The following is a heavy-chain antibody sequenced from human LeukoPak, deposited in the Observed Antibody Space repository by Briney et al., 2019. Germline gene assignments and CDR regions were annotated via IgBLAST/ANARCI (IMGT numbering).Heavy chain of an antibody. V-gene: IGHV4-34*01. Sequence: PSETLSLTCAVYGGSFSGYYWSWIRQPPGKGLEWIGEINHSGSTNYNPSLKSRVTISVDTSKNQFSLNLRPVTAADTAVYYCARDPWDNNWYNFDSWGQGTLVTVSS. CDR3: ARDPWDNNWYNFDS. CDR1: GGSFSGYY. D-gene: IGHD1-1*01. J-gene: IGHJ4*02. CDR2: INHSGST.